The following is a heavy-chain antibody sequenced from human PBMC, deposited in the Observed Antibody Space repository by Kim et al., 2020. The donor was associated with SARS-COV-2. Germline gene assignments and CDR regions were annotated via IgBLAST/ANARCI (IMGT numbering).Heavy chain of an antibody. CDR1: GFTFSSYA. V-gene: IGHV3-23*01. CDR2: ITDTGDGT. J-gene: IGHJ4*02. Sequence: GGSLRLSCTASGFTFSSYAMTWVRQAPGKGLEWVSTITDTGDGTYYADSVKGRFTISRDNSKNTLYLQMNSLRAEDTAAYFCASFGRVAGGLVRTFENWGQGTLVAVSS. D-gene: IGHD6-19*01. CDR3: ASFGRVAGGLVRTFEN.